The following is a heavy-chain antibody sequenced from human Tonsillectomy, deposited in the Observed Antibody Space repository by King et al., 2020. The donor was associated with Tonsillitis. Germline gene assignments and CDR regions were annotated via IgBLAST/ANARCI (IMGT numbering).Heavy chain of an antibody. J-gene: IGHJ5*02. Sequence: VQLQESGPGLVKPSETLSLTCAVSGYSISSGYYWGWIRQPPGKGLEWIGSIYHSGSTYYNPSLKSRVTISVDTSKNQFSLKLSSVTAADTAVYYCARENHYGSASYRGNWFDPWGQGTLVTVSS. V-gene: IGHV4-38-2*02. CDR3: ARENHYGSASYRGNWFDP. CDR1: GYSISSGYY. D-gene: IGHD3-10*01. CDR2: IYHSGST.